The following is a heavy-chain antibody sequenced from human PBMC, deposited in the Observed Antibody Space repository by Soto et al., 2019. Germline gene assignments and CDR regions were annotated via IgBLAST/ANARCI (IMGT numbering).Heavy chain of an antibody. CDR1: GFSFDEYS. J-gene: IGHJ3*01. CDR3: ARDQLYYNDISGRPLNAFDV. CDR2: IGIGSSTK. D-gene: IGHD3-22*01. V-gene: IGHV3-48*01. Sequence: GGSLRLSCAASGFSFDEYSMHWVRQAPGKGLEWVSYIGIGSSTKYYADSVKGRFTISRDNAKNSLYLQMNSLRAEDTAVYYCARDQLYYNDISGRPLNAFDVWGQGTMVTVSS.